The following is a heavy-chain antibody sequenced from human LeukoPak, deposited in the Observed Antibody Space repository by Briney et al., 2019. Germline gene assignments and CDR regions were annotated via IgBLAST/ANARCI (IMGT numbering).Heavy chain of an antibody. Sequence: PSETLYLTCTVSGGSISSDYWSWVRQAPGKGLEWVANIKQDGSEKYYVDSVKGRFTISRDNAKNSLYLQMNSLGAEDTAVYYCARDLRSSGWLDYWGQGTLVTVSS. CDR2: IKQDGSEK. D-gene: IGHD6-19*01. J-gene: IGHJ4*02. CDR1: GGSISSDY. V-gene: IGHV3-7*04. CDR3: ARDLRSSGWLDY.